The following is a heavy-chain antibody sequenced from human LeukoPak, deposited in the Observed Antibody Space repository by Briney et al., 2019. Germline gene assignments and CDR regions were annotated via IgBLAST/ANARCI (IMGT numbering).Heavy chain of an antibody. J-gene: IGHJ4*02. CDR3: TGDNFDSSVKFDY. Sequence: PGGSLRLSCVVSGFTFSGSAVHWVRQASGKGLEWVGRIRSKANNYATAYAASVKGRFTISRDDSKNTAYLQMSSLKTEDTAVYYCTGDNFDSSVKFDYWGQGTLVTVSS. V-gene: IGHV3-73*01. CDR1: GFTFSGSA. D-gene: IGHD3-22*01. CDR2: IRSKANNYAT.